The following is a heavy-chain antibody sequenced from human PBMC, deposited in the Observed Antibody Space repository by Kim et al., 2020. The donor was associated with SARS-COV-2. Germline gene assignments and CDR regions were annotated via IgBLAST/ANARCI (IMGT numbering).Heavy chain of an antibody. D-gene: IGHD1-26*01. CDR3: VRGVRGRFFDY. J-gene: IGHJ4*02. V-gene: IGHV3-23*01. Sequence: GGSLRLSCAASGFTFSSYAMIWLRRAPGKGLEWVSSIGGAVPNTYYADSVKGRFTISRDNSKNTLYLQMNSLRADDTAIYYCVRGVRGRFFDYWGQGSLVTVSS. CDR1: GFTFSSYA. CDR2: IGGAVPNT.